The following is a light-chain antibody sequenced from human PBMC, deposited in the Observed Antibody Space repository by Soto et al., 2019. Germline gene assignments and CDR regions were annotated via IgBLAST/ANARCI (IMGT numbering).Light chain of an antibody. CDR2: DVS. Sequence: QSVLAQPASVSGSPGQSITISCTGTSSDVGAYNYVSWYQQHPAKVPKLMIYDVSNRLSGVSDRFSGSKSGNTASLTISGLQAEDEADYYCYSYTSSSTYVFGTGTKVTV. CDR3: YSYTSSSTYV. V-gene: IGLV2-14*01. J-gene: IGLJ1*01. CDR1: SSDVGAYNY.